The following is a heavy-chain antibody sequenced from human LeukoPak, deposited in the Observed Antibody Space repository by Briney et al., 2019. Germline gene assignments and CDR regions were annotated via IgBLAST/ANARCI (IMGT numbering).Heavy chain of an antibody. CDR2: INPNSDGT. D-gene: IGHD2-2*01. Sequence: ASVKVSCKASGYTFTGYYMHWVRQAPGQGLEWMGWINPNSDGTNYAQKFQGWVTMTRDTSISTAYMELSRLRSDDTAVYYCARGPPTSFIVVVPAAKTPNWFDPWGQGTLVTVSS. CDR1: GYTFTGYY. J-gene: IGHJ5*02. V-gene: IGHV1-2*04. CDR3: ARGPPTSFIVVVPAAKTPNWFDP.